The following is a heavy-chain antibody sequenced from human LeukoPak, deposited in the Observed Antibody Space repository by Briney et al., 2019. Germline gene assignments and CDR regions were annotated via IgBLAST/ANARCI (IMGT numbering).Heavy chain of an antibody. CDR1: GFTFDDYG. CDR3: AKYDFWSGPTPTAFDY. CDR2: INWNGGST. Sequence: GGSLRLSCAASGFTFDDYGMSWVRQAPGKGLEWVSGINWNGGSTGYADSVKGRFTISRDNAKNSLYLQMNSLRAEDTDLYYCAKYDFWSGPTPTAFDYWGQGTLVTVSS. V-gene: IGHV3-20*04. J-gene: IGHJ4*02. D-gene: IGHD3-3*01.